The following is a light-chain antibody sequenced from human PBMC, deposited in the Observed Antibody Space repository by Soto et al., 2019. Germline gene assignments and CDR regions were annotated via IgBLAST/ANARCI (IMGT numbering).Light chain of an antibody. CDR1: QSVGNS. Sequence: EVVLTQSPGTLSLSPGGRATLSCRASQSVGNSFVAWYQQKPGQPPRLLIYDTSTRAPGISARFSGSGSGTEFTLTISSLQSEDFAVYYCQEYIQWPPGMFGPGTTVDIK. CDR3: QEYIQWPPGM. V-gene: IGKV3-15*01. J-gene: IGKJ1*01. CDR2: DTS.